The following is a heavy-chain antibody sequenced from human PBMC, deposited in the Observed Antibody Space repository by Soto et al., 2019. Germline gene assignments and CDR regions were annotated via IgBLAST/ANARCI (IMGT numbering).Heavy chain of an antibody. V-gene: IGHV4-34*01. Sequence: PPETLSLTCAVYGGSFSGYYWSWIRQPPGKGLEWIGEINHSGSTNYNPSLKSRVTISVDTSKNQFSLKLSSVTAADTAVYYCASGMATISPRGDYWGQGTLVTVSS. D-gene: IGHD5-12*01. CDR3: ASGMATISPRGDY. CDR1: GGSFSGYY. CDR2: INHSGST. J-gene: IGHJ4*02.